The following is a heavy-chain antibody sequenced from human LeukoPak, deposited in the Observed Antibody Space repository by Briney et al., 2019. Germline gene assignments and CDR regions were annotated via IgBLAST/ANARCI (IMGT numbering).Heavy chain of an antibody. CDR2: IKQDGSEK. J-gene: IGHJ4*02. CDR1: GFTFSSYW. D-gene: IGHD3-22*01. Sequence: QPGGSLRLSCAASGFTFSSYWMSWVRQAPGKGLEWVANIKQDGSEKYYVDSVKGRFTISRDNAKNSLYLLMNSLRAEDTAVYYCARDSVPFSGYYCDYWGQGTLVTVSS. CDR3: ARDSVPFSGYYCDY. V-gene: IGHV3-7*01.